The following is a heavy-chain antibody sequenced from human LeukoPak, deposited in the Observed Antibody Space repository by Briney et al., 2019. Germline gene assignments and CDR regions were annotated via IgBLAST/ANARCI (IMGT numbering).Heavy chain of an antibody. CDR1: GGSISISNYY. J-gene: IGHJ4*02. V-gene: IGHV4-39*07. CDR2: IYYSGNT. D-gene: IGHD3-10*01. CDR3: ARQPYTSGRSVYFDY. Sequence: SETLSLTCSVSGGSISISNYYWGWIRQPPGKGLEWIGSIYYSGNTDYNPSLMSRVTMSVDTSKNQFSLKLSSVTAADTAVYYCARQPYTSGRSVYFDYWAQGTLVTVSS.